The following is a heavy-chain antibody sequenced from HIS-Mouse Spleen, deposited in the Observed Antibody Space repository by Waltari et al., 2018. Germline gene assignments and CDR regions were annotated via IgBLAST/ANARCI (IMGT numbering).Heavy chain of an antibody. J-gene: IGHJ2*01. CDR2: IYCSGRT. Sequence: QLQLQESGPGLVKPSATLSLPCTVPGGPISRSRYYLGWIRQPPGKGLAWIGGIYCSGRTYYNPSLKSRVTISVDTSKNQFSLKLSSVTAADTAVYYCAREIPYSSSWYDWYFDLWGRGTLVTVSS. V-gene: IGHV4-39*07. CDR1: GGPISRSRYY. D-gene: IGHD6-13*01. CDR3: AREIPYSSSWYDWYFDL.